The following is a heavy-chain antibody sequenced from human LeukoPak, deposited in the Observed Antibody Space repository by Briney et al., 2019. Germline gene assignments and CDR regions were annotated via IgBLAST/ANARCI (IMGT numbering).Heavy chain of an antibody. CDR2: IYYSGST. J-gene: IGHJ4*02. CDR1: GGSISSSSYY. Sequence: SETLSLTCTVSGGSISSSSYYWGWIRQPPGKGLEWIGSIYYSGSTYYNPSLKSRVTVSVDTSKNQFSLKLTSVTAADTAVYFCARDTSGYFTFFDYWGQGTLVTVSS. D-gene: IGHD3-22*01. V-gene: IGHV4-39*02. CDR3: ARDTSGYFTFFDY.